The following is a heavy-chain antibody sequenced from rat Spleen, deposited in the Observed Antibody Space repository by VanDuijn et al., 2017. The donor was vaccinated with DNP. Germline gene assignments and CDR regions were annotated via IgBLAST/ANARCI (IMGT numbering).Heavy chain of an antibody. J-gene: IGHJ1*01. CDR2: ISTSGIRT. CDR3: ARGSTSIYWYFDF. CDR1: GFTFSNYY. V-gene: IGHV5-25*01. Sequence: EVQLVESGGGLVQPGRSLKLSCAASGFTFSNYYMAWVRQAPKKGLEWVATISTSGIRTYYPDSVKGRFTISRDEAKSSLYLQMNSLKSEDTATYYCARGSTSIYWYFDFWGPGTMVTVSS. D-gene: IGHD3-1*01.